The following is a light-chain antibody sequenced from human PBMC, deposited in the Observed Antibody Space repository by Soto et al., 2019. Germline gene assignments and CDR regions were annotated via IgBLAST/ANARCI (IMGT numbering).Light chain of an antibody. CDR3: ATWDDSLDGRV. CDR1: SSNIGGNT. V-gene: IGLV1-44*01. J-gene: IGLJ1*01. Sequence: QSVLTQPPSASGTPRQRVTISCYGSSSNIGGNTVNWYQQLPGAAPKLLIYSNDQRPSGVPDRFSGSKSGTSASLAISGLQSEDEADYYCATWDDSLDGRVFGDGTKVTVL. CDR2: SND.